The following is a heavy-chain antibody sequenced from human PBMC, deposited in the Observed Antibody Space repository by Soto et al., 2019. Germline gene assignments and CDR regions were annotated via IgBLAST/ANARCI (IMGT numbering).Heavy chain of an antibody. CDR3: ARDSRTPSGGMDV. CDR1: GGYINSADHN. CDR2: IYYSAST. V-gene: IGHV4-30-4*01. J-gene: IGHJ6*02. Sequence: PSETRSLTGTVSGGYINSADHNWTWIRQSPGKGLEWIGAIYYSASTYDNPSLVSRVRIXXXTXXXXXSLXLXXVAXTDTAVYYCARDSRTPSGGMDVWGHRATVT.